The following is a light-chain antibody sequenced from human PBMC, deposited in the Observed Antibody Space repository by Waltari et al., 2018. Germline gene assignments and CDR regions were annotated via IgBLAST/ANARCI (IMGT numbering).Light chain of an antibody. Sequence: DIVMTQSPDSLAVSLGERATINCKSRQSVLSSSNNKNYLGWYQQKPVQPPKLLISWASTRESGVPDRFSGSGSGTDFTLTISSLQAEDVTVYYCQQCYSSPYTFGQGTKLEIK. CDR3: QQCYSSPYT. V-gene: IGKV4-1*01. J-gene: IGKJ2*01. CDR2: WAS. CDR1: QSVLSSSNNKNY.